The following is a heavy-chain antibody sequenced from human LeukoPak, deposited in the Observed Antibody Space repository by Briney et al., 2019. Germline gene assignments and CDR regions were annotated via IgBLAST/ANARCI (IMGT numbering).Heavy chain of an antibody. V-gene: IGHV3-30*18. D-gene: IGHD3-3*01. CDR2: ISYDGSNK. CDR3: AKVLEWFSKGVDY. Sequence: PGRSLRLSCAASGFTFSSYGVHWVRQAPGKGLEWVAVISYDGSNKYYADSVKGRFTISRDNSKNTLYLQMNSLRAEDTAVYYCAKVLEWFSKGVDYWGQGTLVTVSS. J-gene: IGHJ4*02. CDR1: GFTFSSYG.